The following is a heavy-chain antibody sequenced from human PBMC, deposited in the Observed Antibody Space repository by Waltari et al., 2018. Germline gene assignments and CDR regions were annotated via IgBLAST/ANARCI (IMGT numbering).Heavy chain of an antibody. D-gene: IGHD6-13*01. CDR3: AKRAYSSSWFWFDP. CDR2: IGDDGRGT. CDR1: GFTFRIYV. V-gene: IGHV3-23*01. Sequence: EVQLLESGGGLVQPGGSLRLSCAAYGFTFRIYVMSWVRHAPGKGLEWVSAIGDDGRGTYYTDSVKGRFTISRDNSKNALFLRMDSLRAEDTAVYYCAKRAYSSSWFWFDPWGQGTLVTVSS. J-gene: IGHJ5*02.